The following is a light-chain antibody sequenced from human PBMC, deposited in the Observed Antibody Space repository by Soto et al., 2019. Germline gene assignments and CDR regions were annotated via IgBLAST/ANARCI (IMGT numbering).Light chain of an antibody. J-gene: IGKJ3*01. CDR1: QSVSSN. Sequence: EIVMTQSPATLSVSPGERATLSCRASQSVSSNLAWYQQKPGQAPRLLIYGASTRATGIPRFSGSGSGTEFTLTISSLQSEDFAVYYCQQYNNWPFTFGPGTKVDIK. V-gene: IGKV3-15*01. CDR3: QQYNNWPFT. CDR2: GAS.